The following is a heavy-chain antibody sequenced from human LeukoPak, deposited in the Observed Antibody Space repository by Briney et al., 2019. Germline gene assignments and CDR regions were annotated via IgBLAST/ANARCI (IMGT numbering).Heavy chain of an antibody. J-gene: IGHJ6*03. D-gene: IGHD3-3*01. V-gene: IGHV4-34*01. CDR2: INHSGST. CDR1: GFTFSSYE. Sequence: GSLRLSCAASGFTFSSYEMNWVRQAPGKGLEWIGEINHSGSTNYNPSLKSRVTISVDTSKNQFSLKLSSVTAADTAVYYCARGKGHYDFWSGYYKSYYYYYMDVWGKGATVTVSS. CDR3: ARGKGHYDFWSGYYKSYYYYYMDV.